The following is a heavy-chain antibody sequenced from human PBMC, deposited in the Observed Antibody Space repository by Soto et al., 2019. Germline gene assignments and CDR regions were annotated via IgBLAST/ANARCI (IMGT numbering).Heavy chain of an antibody. CDR1: GGSISSGGYS. CDR2: IYHSGST. J-gene: IGHJ3*02. CDR3: ARAEGYCSGGSCYSSAFDI. V-gene: IGHV4-30-2*01. D-gene: IGHD2-15*01. Sequence: SETLSLTCAVSGGSISSGGYSWSWIRQPPGKGLQWIGYIYHSGSTYYNPSLKSRVTISVDRSKNQFSLKLSSVTAADTAVYYCARAEGYCSGGSCYSSAFDIWGQGTMVT.